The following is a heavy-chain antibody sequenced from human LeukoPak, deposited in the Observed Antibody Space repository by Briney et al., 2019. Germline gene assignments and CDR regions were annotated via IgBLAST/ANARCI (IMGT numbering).Heavy chain of an antibody. CDR1: GYTFNRYG. J-gene: IGHJ4*02. Sequence: ASVKVSCKASGYTFNRYGISWARQAPGQDLEWMGWISAYNGDTKYTQKFQGRVTLTTDTSTSTAYMELRSLRSDDTAMYYCARDPSNTSGWYIYFDYWGQGTLVTVSS. D-gene: IGHD6-19*01. V-gene: IGHV1-18*01. CDR3: ARDPSNTSGWYIYFDY. CDR2: ISAYNGDT.